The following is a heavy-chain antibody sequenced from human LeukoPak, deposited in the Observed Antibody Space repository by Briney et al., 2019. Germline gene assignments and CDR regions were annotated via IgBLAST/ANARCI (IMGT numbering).Heavy chain of an antibody. D-gene: IGHD5-18*01. CDR2: INHSGST. Sequence: ETLSLTCAVYGGSFSGYYWSWIRQPPGKGLEWIGEINHSGSTNYNPSLKSRVIISVDKSKNQFSLKLSSVTAADTAVYYCARGTAMAPYYFDYWGQGTLVTVSS. V-gene: IGHV4-34*01. CDR1: GGSFSGYY. J-gene: IGHJ4*02. CDR3: ARGTAMAPYYFDY.